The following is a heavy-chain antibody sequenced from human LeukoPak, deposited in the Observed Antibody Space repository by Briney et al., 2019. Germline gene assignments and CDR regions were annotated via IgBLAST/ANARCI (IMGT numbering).Heavy chain of an antibody. CDR1: GFTFSSYA. J-gene: IGHJ4*02. D-gene: IGHD2-21*02. Sequence: PGGSLRLSCAASGFTFSSYAMSWVRQAPGKGLEWVSAISGSGGSTYYADSVKGRFTISRDNSKNTLYLQMNSLRAEDTAVYYCXXXXXAYCGGDCYSDYWGQGTLVTVSS. CDR2: ISGSGGST. V-gene: IGHV3-23*01. CDR3: XXXXXAYCGGDCYSDY.